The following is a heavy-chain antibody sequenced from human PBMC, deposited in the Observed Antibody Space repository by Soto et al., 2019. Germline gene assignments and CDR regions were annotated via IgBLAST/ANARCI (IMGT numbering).Heavy chain of an antibody. CDR3: ARTDRDFYGLDV. V-gene: IGHV3-13*05. CDR1: GFTFRNYD. J-gene: IGHJ6*04. Sequence: EVQLVESGGGLVQPGGSLRLSCEASGFTFRNYDMHWVRQGTGKGLEWVSGISAAGDPDYADSVEGRFTISRENAQNSFFLQMNSLRVGDTAVYYCARTDRDFYGLDVWGKGTTVIVPS. CDR2: ISAAGDP.